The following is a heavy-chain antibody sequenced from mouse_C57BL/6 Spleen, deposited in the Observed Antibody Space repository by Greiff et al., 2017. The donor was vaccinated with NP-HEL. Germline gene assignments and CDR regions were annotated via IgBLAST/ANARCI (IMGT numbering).Heavy chain of an antibody. D-gene: IGHD2-4*01. CDR2: IYPSDSET. V-gene: IGHV1-61*01. CDR3: ARGDYDTFDY. CDR1: GYTFTSYW. Sequence: QVQLQQPGAELVRPGSSVKLSCKASGYTFTSYWMDWVKQRPGQGLEWIGNIYPSDSETHYNQKFKDKATLTVDKSSSTAYMQLSSLTSEDSAVYYCARGDYDTFDYWGQGTTLTVSS. J-gene: IGHJ2*01.